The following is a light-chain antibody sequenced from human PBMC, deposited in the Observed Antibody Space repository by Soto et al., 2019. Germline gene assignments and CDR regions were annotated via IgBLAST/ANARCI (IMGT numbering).Light chain of an antibody. CDR1: NIGSKS. J-gene: IGLJ2*01. CDR2: DDR. Sequence: SYELTQPPSVSVAPGQTATITCGGNNIGSKSVHWYQQRPGQAPVLVVYDDRDRPSGIPERFSGSNSGNTASLTISRVEVGDEAEYHCQEWDSKFDQWIFGGGTKLTVL. V-gene: IGLV3-21*02. CDR3: QEWDSKFDQWI.